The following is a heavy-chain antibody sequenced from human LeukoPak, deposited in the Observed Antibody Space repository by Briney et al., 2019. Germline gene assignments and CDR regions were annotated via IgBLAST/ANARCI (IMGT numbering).Heavy chain of an antibody. D-gene: IGHD2-2*01. V-gene: IGHV5-51*01. J-gene: IGHJ5*02. CDR1: GYSFTSSW. Sequence: GESLKISCKGAGYSFTSSWIAWVRQMPGKGLEWMGIIYLGDSDTRYSPSFQGQVTISADKSISTAYLQWSSLKASDTAMYYCARQSVVVPAAMGGDYNWFDPWGQGTLVTVSS. CDR3: ARQSVVVPAAMGGDYNWFDP. CDR2: IYLGDSDT.